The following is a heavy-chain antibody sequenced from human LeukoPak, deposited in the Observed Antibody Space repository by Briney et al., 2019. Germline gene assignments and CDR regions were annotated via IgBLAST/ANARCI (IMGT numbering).Heavy chain of an antibody. CDR2: IYYNGNT. D-gene: IGHD3-22*01. Sequence: SGTLSLTCTVSGVSISSSYWSWIRQPPGKRLEWIGYIYYNGNTNSNPSLKSRGTISADTSKNQFSLKLSSVTAADTAVYYCVRGNYDNRGYSNAFDIWGQGAMVTVSS. J-gene: IGHJ3*02. CDR1: GVSISSSY. CDR3: VRGNYDNRGYSNAFDI. V-gene: IGHV4-59*01.